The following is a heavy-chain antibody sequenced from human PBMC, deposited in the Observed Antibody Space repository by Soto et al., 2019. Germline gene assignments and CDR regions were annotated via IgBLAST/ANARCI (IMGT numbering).Heavy chain of an antibody. Sequence: ASETLSLTCAVYGGSFSGYYWSWIRQPPGKGLEWIGEINHSGSTNYNPSLKSRVTISVDTSKNQSSLKLSSVTAADTAVYYCATLPSMVRGERAMDVWGQGTTVTV. V-gene: IGHV4-34*01. CDR3: ATLPSMVRGERAMDV. CDR2: INHSGST. J-gene: IGHJ6*02. D-gene: IGHD3-10*01. CDR1: GGSFSGYY.